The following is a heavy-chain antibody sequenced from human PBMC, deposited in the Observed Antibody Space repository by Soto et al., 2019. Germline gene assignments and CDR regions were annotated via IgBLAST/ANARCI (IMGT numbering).Heavy chain of an antibody. V-gene: IGHV4-39*07. CDR2: INHSGST. CDR3: ARGRRWDP. Sequence: SETLSLTCTVSGGSISSSSYYWGWIRQPPGKGLEWIGSINHSGSTNYNPSLKSRVTISVDTSKNQFSLKLSSVTAADTAVYYCARGRRWDPWGQGTLVTVSS. D-gene: IGHD2-15*01. J-gene: IGHJ5*02. CDR1: GGSISSSSYY.